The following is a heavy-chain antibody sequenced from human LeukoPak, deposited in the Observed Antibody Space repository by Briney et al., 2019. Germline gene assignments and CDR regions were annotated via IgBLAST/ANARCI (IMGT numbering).Heavy chain of an antibody. D-gene: IGHD3-3*01. Sequence: GGSLRLSCTASGFTFSSYWMSWVRQAPGKGLEWVANIRQDGGEKYHLDSVRGRFTISRDNAKSSLYLQMNPLRAEDTAVYYCARISSVDFWGPFDYWGQGTLVTVSS. CDR2: IRQDGGEK. CDR1: GFTFSSYW. V-gene: IGHV3-7*05. J-gene: IGHJ4*02. CDR3: ARISSVDFWGPFDY.